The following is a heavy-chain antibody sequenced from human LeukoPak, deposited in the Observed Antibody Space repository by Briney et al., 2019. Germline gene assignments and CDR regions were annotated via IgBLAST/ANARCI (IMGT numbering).Heavy chain of an antibody. V-gene: IGHV4-34*01. CDR2: INHSGST. D-gene: IGHD3-22*01. Sequence: PSETLSLTCAVYGGSFSGYYWSWIRQPPGKGLEWIGEINHSGSTNYNPSLKSRVTISVDTSKNQFSLKLSSVTAADTAVYYCARGWSYYDSSGYYNIDYRGQGTLVTVSS. CDR3: ARGWSYYDSSGYYNIDY. J-gene: IGHJ4*02. CDR1: GGSFSGYY.